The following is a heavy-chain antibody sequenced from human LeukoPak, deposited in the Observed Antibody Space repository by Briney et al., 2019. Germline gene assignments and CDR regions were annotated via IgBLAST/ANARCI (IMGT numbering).Heavy chain of an antibody. CDR2: INQDGSEK. CDR1: GFTFNIYW. CDR3: ESSYYYDGDY. D-gene: IGHD3-22*01. J-gene: IGHJ4*02. Sequence: GGSLRLSCAASGFTFNIYWMTWVRQAPGKGLEWVANINQDGSEKNYVDSVKGRFTISRDNAKNSLYLQMNSLRDEDTALYYCESSYYYDGDYWGQGTLVTVSS. V-gene: IGHV3-7*01.